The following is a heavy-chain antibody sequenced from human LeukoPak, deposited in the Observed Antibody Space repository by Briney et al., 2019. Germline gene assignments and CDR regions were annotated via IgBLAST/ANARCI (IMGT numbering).Heavy chain of an antibody. V-gene: IGHV4-38-2*02. D-gene: IGHD3-3*01. J-gene: IGHJ4*02. CDR3: ARPSGYDFWSGYDYFDY. Sequence: PSETLSLTCTVSGLSVTSTYCWGWIRQPPGKGLEWIGSVCHSGSTYNSPSLKSRVTLSLDTSENRFSLGLNSVTAADTAVYYCARPSGYDFWSGYDYFDYWGQGTLVTVSS. CDR2: VCHSGST. CDR1: GLSVTSTYC.